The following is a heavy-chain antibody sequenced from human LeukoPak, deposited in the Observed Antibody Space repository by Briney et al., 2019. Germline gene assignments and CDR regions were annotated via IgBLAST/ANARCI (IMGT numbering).Heavy chain of an antibody. Sequence: PGGSLRLSCAASGFPVSSNYMSWVRQAPGKGLEWVSVIYSGGSTYYADSVKGRFTISRDNSKNTLYLQMNSLRAEDTAVYYCAREVFGAAVYYFDYWDQGTLLTVSS. CDR1: GFPVSSNY. CDR2: IYSGGST. J-gene: IGHJ4*02. CDR3: AREVFGAAVYYFDY. V-gene: IGHV3-66*02. D-gene: IGHD6-13*01.